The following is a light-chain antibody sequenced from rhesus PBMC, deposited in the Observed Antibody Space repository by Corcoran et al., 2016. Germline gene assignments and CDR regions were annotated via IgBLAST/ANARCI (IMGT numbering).Light chain of an antibody. Sequence: DIQMTQSPSSLSASVGDRVTITCRASQGISAYLSWYQQNPGKAFKRLIYASASLESGVPSRFSGSGSGTEFTLTISSLQPEDVAAYYCLQGYSTPLTFGGGTKVELK. J-gene: IGKJ4*01. CDR3: LQGYSTPLT. CDR2: ASA. CDR1: QGISAY. V-gene: IGKV1-36*02.